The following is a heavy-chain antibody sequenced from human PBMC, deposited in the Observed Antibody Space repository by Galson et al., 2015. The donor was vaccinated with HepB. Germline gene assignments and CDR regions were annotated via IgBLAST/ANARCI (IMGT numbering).Heavy chain of an antibody. CDR2: IYWDDDK. J-gene: IGHJ5*02. V-gene: IGHV2-5*02. CDR1: GFSLSTNGVA. Sequence: PALVKPTPTLTLTCTFSGFSLSTNGVAVGWIRQPPGKALEWLALIYWDDDKRYSPSLKSRLTVTKDTSKNQVVLTMTNMDPMDTATYYCAHRMNVVSEGGTLPGWFDPWGQGTLVIVSS. CDR3: AHRMNVVSEGGTLPGWFDP. D-gene: IGHD2-8*01.